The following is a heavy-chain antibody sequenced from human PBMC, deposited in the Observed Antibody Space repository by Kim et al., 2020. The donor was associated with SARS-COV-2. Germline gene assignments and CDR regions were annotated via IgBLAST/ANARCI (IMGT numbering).Heavy chain of an antibody. Sequence: GGSLRLSCAASGFTFSSYGMHWVRQAPGKGLEWVAVISYDGSNKYYADSVKGRFTISRDNSKNTLYLQMNSLRAEDTAVYYCAKSSWIQLWSIDYWGQGT. CDR1: GFTFSSYG. CDR3: AKSSWIQLWSIDY. J-gene: IGHJ4*02. V-gene: IGHV3-30*18. CDR2: ISYDGSNK. D-gene: IGHD5-18*01.